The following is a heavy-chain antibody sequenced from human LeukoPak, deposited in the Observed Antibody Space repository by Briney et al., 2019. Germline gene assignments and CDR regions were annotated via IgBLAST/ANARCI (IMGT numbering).Heavy chain of an antibody. CDR1: GFTFSSYG. D-gene: IGHD2-21*01. V-gene: IGHV3-7*01. CDR2: IKQDGSEK. CDR3: ARGSGDLF. Sequence: GGPLRLSCAASGFTFSSYGMSWVRQAPGKGLEWVANIKQDGSEKYYVDSVKGRFTISRDNAKNSLYLQMNSLRAEDTAVYYCARGSGDLFWGQGTLVTVTS. J-gene: IGHJ4*02.